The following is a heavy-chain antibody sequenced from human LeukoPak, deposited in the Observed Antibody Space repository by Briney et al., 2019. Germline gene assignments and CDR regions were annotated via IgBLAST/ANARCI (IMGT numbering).Heavy chain of an antibody. D-gene: IGHD3-16*01. CDR3: AKDPSRGLGDY. J-gene: IGHJ4*02. Sequence: PGGSLRLSCAASGFTFSSYGMHWVRQAPGKGLEWVAVISYDGSNKYYADSVKGRFTISRDNSKNTLYLQMNSLRAEDTAVYYCAKDPSRGLGDYWGQGTLVTVSS. V-gene: IGHV3-30*18. CDR1: GFTFSSYG. CDR2: ISYDGSNK.